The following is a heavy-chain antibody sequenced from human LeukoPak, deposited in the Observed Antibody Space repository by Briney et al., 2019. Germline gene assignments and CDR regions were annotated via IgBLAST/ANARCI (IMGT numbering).Heavy chain of an antibody. V-gene: IGHV3-23*01. CDR1: GFTFSSYA. CDR2: LSGSGGST. D-gene: IGHD3-22*01. CDR3: AKGHSYYYDSSGWLDY. Sequence: GGSLRLSCAASGFTFSSYAMRWVRQDPGKGLEWVSALSGSGGSTYYADSVKGRFTISRDNSKNMLYLQMNSLRAEDTAVYYCAKGHSYYYDSSGWLDYWGQGTLVTVSS. J-gene: IGHJ4*02.